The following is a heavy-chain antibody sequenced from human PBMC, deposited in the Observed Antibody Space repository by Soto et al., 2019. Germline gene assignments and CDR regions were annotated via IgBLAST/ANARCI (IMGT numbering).Heavy chain of an antibody. D-gene: IGHD3-3*01. CDR2: INHRGSA. V-gene: IGHV4-4*02. CDR3: ARVRPLRPNISYFDY. J-gene: IGHJ4*02. Sequence: PSETLFLTCAVSGASVSSTYWWSWVRQPPGKGPEWIGEINHRGSANYNPSLKSRVTISVDTSKNQFSLKLSSVTAADTAVYYCARVRPLRPNISYFDYWGQGTLVTVSS. CDR1: GASVSSTYW.